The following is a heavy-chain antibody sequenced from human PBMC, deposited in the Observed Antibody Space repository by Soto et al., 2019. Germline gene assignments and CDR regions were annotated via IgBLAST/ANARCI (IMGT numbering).Heavy chain of an antibody. CDR1: GWSFSGYY. CDR2: INHSGST. Sequence: PSESLSLTVAVNGWSFSGYYWSWIRQPPGKGLEWIGEINHSGSTNYNPSLKSRVTISVDTSKNQFSLKLSSVTAADTAVYYCAREAGGDYWYFDLWGRGTLVTVSS. D-gene: IGHD4-17*01. CDR3: AREAGGDYWYFDL. J-gene: IGHJ2*01. V-gene: IGHV4-34*01.